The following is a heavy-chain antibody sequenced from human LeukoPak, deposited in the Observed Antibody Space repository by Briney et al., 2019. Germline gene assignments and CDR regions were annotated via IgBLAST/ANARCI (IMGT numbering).Heavy chain of an antibody. J-gene: IGHJ3*02. CDR3: ARDWLTRTGHAFDI. CDR1: GGTFSSYA. CDR2: INPSGGST. D-gene: IGHD3/OR15-3a*01. V-gene: IGHV1-46*01. Sequence: ASVKVSCKASGGTFSSYAISWVRQAPGQGLEWMGIINPSGGSTSYAQKFQGRVTMTRDTSTSTVYMELSSLRSEDTAVYYCARDWLTRTGHAFDIWGQGTMVTVSS.